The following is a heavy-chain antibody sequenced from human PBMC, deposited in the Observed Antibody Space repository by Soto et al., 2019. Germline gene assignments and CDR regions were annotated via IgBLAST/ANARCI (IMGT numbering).Heavy chain of an antibody. J-gene: IGHJ5*02. V-gene: IGHV1-18*01. D-gene: IGHD1-1*01. CDR3: ARDEGYTIPFGWFDP. Sequence: QVQLVQSGAEVKKPGASVKVSCNASGYTFTSYGISWVRQAPGQGLEWMGWISAYNGNTNYAQKLQGRVTMTTGTSTSTAYMELRSLRSDDTAVYYCARDEGYTIPFGWFDPWGQGTLVTVSS. CDR2: ISAYNGNT. CDR1: GYTFTSYG.